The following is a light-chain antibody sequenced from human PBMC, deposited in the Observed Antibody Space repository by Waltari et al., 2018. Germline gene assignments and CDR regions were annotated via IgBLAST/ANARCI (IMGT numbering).Light chain of an antibody. Sequence: QSALTQPASVSGAPGQSITISCSRTDNDVCAYHFISWYQQHPAKAPHLIIYEVSNRPSWISNRFYACKSGNTAALTISGLQAEDEADYYCSSYTTSSAPGVFGTGTRVTVL. CDR3: SSYTTSSAPGV. CDR2: EVS. J-gene: IGLJ1*01. CDR1: DNDVCAYHF. V-gene: IGLV2-14*01.